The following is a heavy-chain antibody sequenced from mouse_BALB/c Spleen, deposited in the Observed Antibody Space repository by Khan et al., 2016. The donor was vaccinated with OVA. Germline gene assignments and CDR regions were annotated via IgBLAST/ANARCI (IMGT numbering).Heavy chain of an antibody. CDR3: ACELRGFAY. CDR2: ISYSGNT. J-gene: IGHJ3*01. D-gene: IGHD1-1*01. V-gene: IGHV3-8*02. Sequence: EVQLQESGPSLVKPSQTLSLTCSVTGDSITRGYWNWIRKFPGNKLDYMGYISYSGNTYCNPSLKSRISITRDTSKIQYYLQLNSVTTEDTATYYCACELRGFAYWGQGTLVTVSA. CDR1: GDSITRGY.